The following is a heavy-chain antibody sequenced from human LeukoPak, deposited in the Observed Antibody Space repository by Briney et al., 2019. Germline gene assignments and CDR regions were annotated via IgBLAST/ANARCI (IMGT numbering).Heavy chain of an antibody. CDR3: AKGYSSGWYGGGDY. Sequence: GGSLRLSCAASGFTFSSYGMHWVRQAPGKGLERVAVISYDGSNKYYADSVKGRFTISRDNSKNTLYLQMNSLRAEDTAVYYCAKGYSSGWYGGGDYWGQGTLVTVSS. D-gene: IGHD6-19*01. CDR2: ISYDGSNK. J-gene: IGHJ4*02. CDR1: GFTFSSYG. V-gene: IGHV3-30*18.